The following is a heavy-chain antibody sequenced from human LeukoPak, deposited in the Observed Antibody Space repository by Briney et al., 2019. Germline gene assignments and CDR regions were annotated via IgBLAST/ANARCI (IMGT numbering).Heavy chain of an antibody. D-gene: IGHD3-3*01. CDR1: GGSISSYY. J-gene: IGHJ3*02. CDR3: ARFEGDFWSGYAFDI. Sequence: PSETLSLTCTVSGGSISSYYWSWIRQPAGKGLEWIGRIYTSGSTNYNPSLKSRVTMSVDTSKNQFSLKLSSVTAADTAVYYCARFEGDFWSGYAFDIWGQGTMVTVSS. V-gene: IGHV4-4*07. CDR2: IYTSGST.